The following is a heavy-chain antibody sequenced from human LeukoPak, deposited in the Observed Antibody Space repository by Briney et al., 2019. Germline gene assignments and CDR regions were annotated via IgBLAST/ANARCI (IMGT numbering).Heavy chain of an antibody. CDR1: GGSISSSSYY. D-gene: IGHD3-10*01. CDR3: ARRITMVRGVIRPYYFDY. V-gene: IGHV4-39*07. CDR2: IYYSGST. J-gene: IGHJ4*02. Sequence: PSETLSLTCTVSGGSISSSSYYWGWIRQPPGTGLEWIGSIYYSGSTYYNPSLKSRVTISVDTSKNQFSLKLSSVTATDTAVYYCARRITMVRGVIRPYYFDYWGQGTLVTVSS.